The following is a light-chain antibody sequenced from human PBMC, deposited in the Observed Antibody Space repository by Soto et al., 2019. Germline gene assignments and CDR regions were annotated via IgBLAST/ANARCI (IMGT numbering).Light chain of an antibody. Sequence: DIQMTQSPSTLSAYVGDRVTITCRASQSISSWLAWYQQKPGKAPKLLIYDASSLESGVPSRFSGSGSGTEFTLTISSLQPDDFATYYCQQYHSYSFGQGTKVDIK. V-gene: IGKV1-5*01. CDR3: QQYHSYS. CDR2: DAS. J-gene: IGKJ1*01. CDR1: QSISSW.